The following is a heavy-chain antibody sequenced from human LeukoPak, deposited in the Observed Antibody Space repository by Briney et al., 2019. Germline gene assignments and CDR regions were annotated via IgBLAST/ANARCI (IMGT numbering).Heavy chain of an antibody. CDR2: ISAYNGNT. V-gene: IGHV1-18*04. CDR3: ARMAGSGSYYKSWFDP. J-gene: IGHJ5*02. Sequence: ASVKVSCKASGYTFTSYGISWVRQAPGQGLEWMGRISAYNGNTNYAQKLQGRVTMTTDTSTSTAYMELRSLRSDDTAVYYCARMAGSGSYYKSWFDPWGQGTLVTVSS. CDR1: GYTFTSYG. D-gene: IGHD3-10*01.